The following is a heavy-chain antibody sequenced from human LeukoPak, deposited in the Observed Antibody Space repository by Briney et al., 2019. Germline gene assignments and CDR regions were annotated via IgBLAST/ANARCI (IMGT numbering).Heavy chain of an antibody. V-gene: IGHV4-39*07. CDR1: GGSISSSSYY. J-gene: IGHJ6*02. CDR2: IYYSGST. Sequence: PSETLSLTCTVSGGSISSSSYYWGWIRQPPGKGLEWIGSIYYSGSTYYNPSLKSRVTILVDTSKNQFSLKLSSVTAADTAVYYCAGGTAMVFGMDVWGQGTTVTVSS. CDR3: AGGTAMVFGMDV. D-gene: IGHD5-18*01.